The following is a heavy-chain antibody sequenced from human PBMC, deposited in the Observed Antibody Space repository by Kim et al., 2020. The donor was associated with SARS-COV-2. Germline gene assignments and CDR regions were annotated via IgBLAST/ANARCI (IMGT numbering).Heavy chain of an antibody. J-gene: IGHJ4*02. V-gene: IGHV1-2*02. CDR3: ARSAHFWSGHYLDF. CDR2: INPYSGDT. CDR1: GYTFTDYY. D-gene: IGHD3-3*01. Sequence: ASVKVSCKASGYTFTDYYIHWVRQAPGQGLEWMGWINPYSGDTKYAQKFQGRVTMTRDTSISTPYVELSSLRSDDTAVYYCARSAHFWSGHYLDFWGQGTLITVSS.